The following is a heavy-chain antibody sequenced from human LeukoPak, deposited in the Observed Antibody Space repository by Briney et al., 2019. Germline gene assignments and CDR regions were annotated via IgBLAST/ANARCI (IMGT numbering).Heavy chain of an antibody. CDR1: GGSISSGSYY. J-gene: IGHJ4*02. D-gene: IGHD3-3*01. Sequence: SETLSLTCTVSGGSISSGSYYWGWIRQPAGKGLEWIGRIYTSGSTNYNPSLKSRVTISVDTSKNQFSLKLSSVTAADTAVYYCARYPRRRSGSFDYWGQGTLVTVSS. CDR3: ARYPRRRSGSFDY. CDR2: IYTSGST. V-gene: IGHV4-61*02.